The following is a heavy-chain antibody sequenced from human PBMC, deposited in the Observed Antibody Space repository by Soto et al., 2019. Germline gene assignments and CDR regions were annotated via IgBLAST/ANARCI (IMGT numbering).Heavy chain of an antibody. CDR1: GFSFTSYW. J-gene: IGHJ4*02. CDR2: IDPSVSYT. D-gene: IGHD6-13*01. CDR3: ARHEKNALAAADNLGY. V-gene: IGHV5-10-1*01. Sequence: ESLKISCKGSGFSFTSYWISWVRQMPGKGLEWMGRIDPSVSYTNYSPSFQGHVTISADKSISTAYLQWSSLKASDTAMYYCARHEKNALAAADNLGYWGQGALVTVSS.